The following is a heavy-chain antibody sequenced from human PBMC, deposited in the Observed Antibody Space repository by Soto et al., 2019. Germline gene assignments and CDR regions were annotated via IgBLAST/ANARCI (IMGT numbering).Heavy chain of an antibody. CDR3: ARDIVVVSNYYYYMDV. V-gene: IGHV4-34*01. CDR1: GGSFSGYY. Sequence: SETLSLTCAVYGGSFSGYYWSWIRQPPGKGLEWIGEINHSGSTNYNPSLKSRVTISVDTSKNQFSLKLSSVTAADTAVYYCARDIVVVSNYYYYMDVWGKGTTVTVSS. CDR2: INHSGST. D-gene: IGHD2-2*01. J-gene: IGHJ6*03.